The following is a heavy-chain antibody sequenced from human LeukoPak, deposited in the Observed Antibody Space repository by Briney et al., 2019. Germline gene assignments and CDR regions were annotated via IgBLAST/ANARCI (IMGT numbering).Heavy chain of an antibody. CDR1: GGSLSGYY. J-gene: IGHJ4*02. D-gene: IGHD3-22*01. V-gene: IGHV4-59*12. Sequence: SETLFLTCALSGGSLSGYYWSWIRQFPGKGLEWIAYMSYIGSTNYNPSLRSRVTISIDTSKNQLSLTLTSVTAADTAVYYCASWSTSSYYVTRVDHWGQGTLVTVSS. CDR2: MSYIGST. CDR3: ASWSTSSYYVTRVDH.